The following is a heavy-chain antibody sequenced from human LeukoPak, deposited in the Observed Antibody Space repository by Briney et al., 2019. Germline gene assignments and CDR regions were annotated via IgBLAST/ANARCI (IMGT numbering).Heavy chain of an antibody. V-gene: IGHV3-21*01. CDR2: ISSSSSYI. CDR3: ARRQPRCCGFDH. D-gene: IGHD4/OR15-4a*01. J-gene: IGHJ4*02. CDR1: GFTFSSYS. Sequence: PGGSLRLSCAASGFTFSSYSMNWVRQAPGKGLEWVSSISSSSSYIYYADSVKGRFTISRDNAKNSLYLQMNSLRAEDTAVYYCARRQPRCCGFDHWGQGTLVTVSS.